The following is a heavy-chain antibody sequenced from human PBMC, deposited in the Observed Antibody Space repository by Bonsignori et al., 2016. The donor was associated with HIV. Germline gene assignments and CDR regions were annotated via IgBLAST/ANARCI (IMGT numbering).Heavy chain of an antibody. D-gene: IGHD3-10*01. CDR1: RFAFSTYW. CDR2: IDQHGSEK. V-gene: IGHV3-7*01. J-gene: IGHJ6*02. Sequence: EVQLVESGGGLVQPGGSLRLSCAASRFAFSTYWMSWVRQAPGKGLEWVANIDQHGSEKYYVGSVEGRFSISRDNAKNSVYLEVSRLRVEDTAVYYCARDGPRGLDVWGQGTTGHRL. CDR3: ARDGPRGLDV.